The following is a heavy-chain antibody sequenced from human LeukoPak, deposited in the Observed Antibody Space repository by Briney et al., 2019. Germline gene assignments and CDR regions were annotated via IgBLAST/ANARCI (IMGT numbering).Heavy chain of an antibody. V-gene: IGHV3-21*01. CDR3: ARGTRYSGYDWEFDY. CDR1: GFTFSSYS. J-gene: IGHJ4*02. Sequence: GGSLRLSCAASGFTFSSYSMNWVRQAPGKGLEWVSSISSSSSYIYYADSVKGRFTISRDNAKNSLYLQMNSLRAEDTAVYYWARGTRYSGYDWEFDYWGQGTLVTVSS. CDR2: ISSSSSYI. D-gene: IGHD5-12*01.